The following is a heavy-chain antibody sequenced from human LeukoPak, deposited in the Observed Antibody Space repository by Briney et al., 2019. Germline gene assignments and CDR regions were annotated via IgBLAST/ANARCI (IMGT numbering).Heavy chain of an antibody. J-gene: IGHJ5*02. CDR3: ARDFFVFWSDRDASANWFDP. CDR1: GYTFTSYY. Sequence: ASVTVSFTASGYTFTSYYMHWVRQAPGQGLEWMGIINPSGGSTSYAQKFQGRVTMTRDTSTSTVYMELSSLRSEDTAVYYCARDFFVFWSDRDASANWFDPWGQGTLVTVSS. V-gene: IGHV1-46*01. CDR2: INPSGGST. D-gene: IGHD3-3*01.